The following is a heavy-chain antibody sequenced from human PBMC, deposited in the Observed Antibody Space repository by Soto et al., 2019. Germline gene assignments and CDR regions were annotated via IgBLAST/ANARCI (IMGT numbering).Heavy chain of an antibody. Sequence: QVQLVQSGAEVKKPGSSVKVSCKASGGTFISYAISWVRQAPGQGLEWMGGIIPIFGTANYTQKFQGRVTITAGASASTAYMELSSLRSEDTAVYYCASGRGLKYPSCWGQGTLVTVSS. D-gene: IGHD2-2*01. CDR3: ASGRGLKYPSC. V-gene: IGHV1-69*12. CDR2: IIPIFGTA. CDR1: GGTFISYA. J-gene: IGHJ4*02.